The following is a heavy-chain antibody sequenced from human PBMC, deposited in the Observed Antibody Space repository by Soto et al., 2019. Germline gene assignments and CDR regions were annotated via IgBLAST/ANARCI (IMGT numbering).Heavy chain of an antibody. V-gene: IGHV4-34*02. Sequence: QVQLQQWGAGLLKPSETLSLTCDVYGGSFGGYFWSWIRQPPGKGLEWIGEINHGGITNYNPSLRSRITISVDTSKNLFCLKLSSVTAADAAVYYCARQGAVTVMFYYHGMDVWGQVTSVTVSS. J-gene: IGHJ6*02. CDR3: ARQGAVTVMFYYHGMDV. CDR2: INHGGIT. D-gene: IGHD2-21*02. CDR1: GGSFGGYF.